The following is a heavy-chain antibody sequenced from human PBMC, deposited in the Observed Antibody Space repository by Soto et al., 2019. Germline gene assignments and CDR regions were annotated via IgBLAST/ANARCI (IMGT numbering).Heavy chain of an antibody. V-gene: IGHV4-59*01. CDR3: ARDPYHTSGLDAFDI. Sequence: QVQLQESGPGLVKPSETLSLTCTVSGGSISSYYWSWIRQPPGKGLEWIGYIYNSGSTNYNPSLTPRLTITVSTSQNQSPLKLSSVTAADTAIYYCARDPYHTSGLDAFDIWGQGTMVTVSS. J-gene: IGHJ3*02. CDR2: IYNSGST. CDR1: GGSISSYY. D-gene: IGHD6-19*01.